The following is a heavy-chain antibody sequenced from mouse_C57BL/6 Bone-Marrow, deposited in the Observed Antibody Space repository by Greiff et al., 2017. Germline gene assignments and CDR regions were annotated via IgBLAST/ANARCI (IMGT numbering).Heavy chain of an antibody. J-gene: IGHJ2*01. Sequence: VQLQQPGAELVKPGASVKLSCKASGYTFPSYWMQWVKQRPGQGLEWIGEIDPSASYPNYNPKFKGKATLTVDTSSSTAYMQLSSLTSEDSAGYYGERGDYHGPYFDYWGQGTTLTVSS. D-gene: IGHD1-1*02. V-gene: IGHV1-50*01. CDR2: IDPSASYP. CDR1: GYTFPSYW. CDR3: ERGDYHGPYFDY.